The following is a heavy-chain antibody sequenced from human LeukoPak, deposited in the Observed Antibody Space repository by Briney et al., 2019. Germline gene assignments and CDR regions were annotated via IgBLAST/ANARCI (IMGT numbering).Heavy chain of an antibody. CDR3: AKGAGSGSYYNEGGNWSDP. Sequence: GGSLRLSCAASGFTFSSYGMHWVRQAPGKGLEWVAVISYDGSNKYYADSVKGRFTISRDNSKNTLYLQMNSLRAEDTAVYYCAKGAGSGSYYNEGGNWSDPWGQGTLVTVSS. V-gene: IGHV3-30*18. J-gene: IGHJ5*02. CDR2: ISYDGSNK. CDR1: GFTFSSYG. D-gene: IGHD3-10*01.